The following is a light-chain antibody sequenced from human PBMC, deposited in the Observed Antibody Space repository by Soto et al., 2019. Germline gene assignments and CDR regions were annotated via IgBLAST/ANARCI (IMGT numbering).Light chain of an antibody. CDR3: LQHNSYPQT. CDR1: QGIRDA. Sequence: DIQMTQSPSSLSASVGDRVTITCRASQGIRDALGWYQQKPGKAPKRLIYAASSLQSSVPSRFSGSGSVTEFTLTISSMQPEDFATYYCLQHNSYPQTFGQGTKVEIK. CDR2: AAS. J-gene: IGKJ1*01. V-gene: IGKV1-17*01.